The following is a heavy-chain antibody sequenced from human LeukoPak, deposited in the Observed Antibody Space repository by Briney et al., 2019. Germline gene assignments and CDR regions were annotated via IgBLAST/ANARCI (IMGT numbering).Heavy chain of an antibody. V-gene: IGHV4-34*01. D-gene: IGHD6-19*01. Sequence: PSETLSLTCAVYGGSFSDYYWSWIRQPPGKGLEWIGEINHSGSTNYNPSLKSRVTMSVDTSKNQFSLKLSSVTAADTAVYYCARDPPDRITLRLVQGDYWGQGTLVTVSS. J-gene: IGHJ4*02. CDR2: INHSGST. CDR3: ARDPPDRITLRLVQGDY. CDR1: GGSFSDYY.